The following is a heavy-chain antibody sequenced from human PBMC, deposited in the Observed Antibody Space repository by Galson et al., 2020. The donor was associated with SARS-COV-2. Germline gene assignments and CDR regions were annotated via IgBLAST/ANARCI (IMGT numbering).Heavy chain of an antibody. Sequence: GESLKISCAASVFTFSSYGMHWARQAPGNGLAWVAIISYDGSNKYYADSVTGRCTIARDNSKNTLYLQMNSLRAEDTAVYYRARPRSGRYLYWFDRWGQGTLVTVSS. V-gene: IGHV3-30*03. CDR2: ISYDGSNK. CDR3: ARPRSGRYLYWFDR. D-gene: IGHD1-26*01. J-gene: IGHJ5*02. CDR1: VFTFSSYG.